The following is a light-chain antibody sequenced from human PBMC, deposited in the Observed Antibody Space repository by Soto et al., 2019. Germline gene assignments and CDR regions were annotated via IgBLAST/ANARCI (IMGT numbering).Light chain of an antibody. V-gene: IGKV1-9*01. J-gene: IGKJ3*01. CDR2: AAS. Sequence: DMSMTQSPASLSASLGDRVTITCLASQNIDNYLNWYQHKPGKAPKLLIYAASTLQSGVPSRFSGSGSGTEFTLTISSLQPEDFATYYCQQVHSFPLTFGPGTKVDI. CDR1: QNIDNY. CDR3: QQVHSFPLT.